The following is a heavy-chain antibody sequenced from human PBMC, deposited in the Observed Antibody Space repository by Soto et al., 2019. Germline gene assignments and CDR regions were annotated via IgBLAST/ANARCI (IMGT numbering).Heavy chain of an antibody. CDR2: VSPNGQGI. V-gene: IGHV3-23*01. D-gene: IGHD3-10*01. CDR3: AKDRDYPRDYFHY. Sequence: GGSLRLSCAASGFTLGRYGMSWVRQALGKGLEWVSAVSPNGQGIYYADSVRGRFTISRDFFKNTVFLHMDSLSAEDTAVYYCAKDRDYPRDYFHYWGQGTLVTVSS. CDR1: GFTLGRYG. J-gene: IGHJ4*02.